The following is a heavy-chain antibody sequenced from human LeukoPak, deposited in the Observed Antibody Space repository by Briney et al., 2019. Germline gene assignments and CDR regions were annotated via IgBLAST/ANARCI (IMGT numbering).Heavy chain of an antibody. Sequence: PSETLSLTCTVSGGSISSYYWSWIRQPPGKGLEWIGYIYYSGSTNYNPSRKSRVTISVDTSKNQFSLKLSSVTAADTAVYYCARVADILTGYYLDYWGQGTLVTVSS. V-gene: IGHV4-59*01. J-gene: IGHJ4*02. CDR2: IYYSGST. CDR3: ARVADILTGYYLDY. D-gene: IGHD3-9*01. CDR1: GGSISSYY.